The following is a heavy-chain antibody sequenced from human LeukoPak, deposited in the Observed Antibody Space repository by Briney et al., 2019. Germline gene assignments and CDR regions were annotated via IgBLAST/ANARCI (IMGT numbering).Heavy chain of an antibody. J-gene: IGHJ4*02. CDR1: GYTFTEYY. Sequence: ASVKVSCKASGYTFTEYYLNWMRQAPGQGLEWMGWISPYSGATHYAQIFQGRVTMTRDTSITTAYMEVSSLRSDDSAVYFCARTLTTATWDYWGQETLVTVSS. D-gene: IGHD4-17*01. V-gene: IGHV1-2*02. CDR2: ISPYSGAT. CDR3: ARTLTTATWDY.